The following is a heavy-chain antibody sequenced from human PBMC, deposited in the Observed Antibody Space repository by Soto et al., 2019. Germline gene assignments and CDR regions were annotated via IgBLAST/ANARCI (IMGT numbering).Heavy chain of an antibody. J-gene: IGHJ4*02. CDR1: GFTFSSYA. CDR2: ISYDGSNK. CDR3: ARGDSEATILIDY. D-gene: IGHD1-26*01. V-gene: IGHV3-30-3*01. Sequence: QVQLVESGGGVVQPGRSLRLSCAASGFTFSSYAMHWVRQAPGKGLEWVAVISYDGSNKYYADSVKGRFTISRDNSKNSLYRQMNSLIGEYTAVYYCARGDSEATILIDYWGQGSLVTVSA.